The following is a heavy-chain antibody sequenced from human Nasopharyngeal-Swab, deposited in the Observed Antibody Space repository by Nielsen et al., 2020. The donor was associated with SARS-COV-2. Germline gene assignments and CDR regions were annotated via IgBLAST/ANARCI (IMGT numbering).Heavy chain of an antibody. D-gene: IGHD5-12*01. CDR1: GFTFRSYA. CDR2: ISGSDYTT. CDR3: AKDRDSGDDSDDYYHYYGMDV. J-gene: IGHJ6*02. V-gene: IGHV3-23*01. Sequence: GESLKTSCAAPGFTFRSYAISWVRQAPGKGLEVVSVISGSDYTTYYADSVKGRFTISRDNSKTTVNLQMNSLRVEDTAIYYCAKDRDSGDDSDDYYHYYGMDVWGQGTTVTVFS.